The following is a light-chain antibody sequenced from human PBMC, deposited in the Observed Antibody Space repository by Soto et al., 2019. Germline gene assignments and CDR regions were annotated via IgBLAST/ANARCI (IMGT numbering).Light chain of an antibody. Sequence: DIQMTQSPSTLSGSVGDRVTITCRASQNINSWLAWYQQKPGKAPNLLIYKASSLESGVPSRFSGSGSGTEFTLTISSLQPDDFATYYCQQYNSYRWTFGQVTKVDIK. CDR3: QQYNSYRWT. CDR2: KAS. CDR1: QNINSW. V-gene: IGKV1-5*03. J-gene: IGKJ1*01.